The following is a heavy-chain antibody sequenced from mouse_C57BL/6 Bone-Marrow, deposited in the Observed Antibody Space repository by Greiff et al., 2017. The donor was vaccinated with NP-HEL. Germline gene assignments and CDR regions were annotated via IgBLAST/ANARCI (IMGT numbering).Heavy chain of an antibody. Sequence: EVQLQQSGAELVRPGASVKLSCTASGFNIKDDYMHWVKQRPEQGLEWIGWIDPENGDTEYASKFQGKATITADPSSNTAYLQLSSLTSEDTAVYYCTTDYGSSYWYFDVWGTGTTVTVSS. CDR2: IDPENGDT. D-gene: IGHD1-1*01. J-gene: IGHJ1*03. CDR3: TTDYGSSYWYFDV. V-gene: IGHV14-4*01. CDR1: GFNIKDDY.